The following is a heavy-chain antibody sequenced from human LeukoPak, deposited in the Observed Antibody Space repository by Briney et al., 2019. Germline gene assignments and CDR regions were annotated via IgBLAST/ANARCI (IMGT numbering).Heavy chain of an antibody. CDR3: AKDMAIMYSGSLY. CDR1: GFTFSSYA. D-gene: IGHD1-26*01. Sequence: PGGSLRLSCAASGFTFSSYAMSWVRQAPGKGLEWVSAISGSGGSTYYADSVKGRFTISRDNSKNTLYLQMNTLRAEDTAVYYCAKDMAIMYSGSLYWGQGTLVTVSS. J-gene: IGHJ4*02. V-gene: IGHV3-23*01. CDR2: ISGSGGST.